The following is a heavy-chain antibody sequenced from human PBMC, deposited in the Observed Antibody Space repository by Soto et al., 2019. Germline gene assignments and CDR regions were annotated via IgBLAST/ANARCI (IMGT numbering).Heavy chain of an antibody. J-gene: IGHJ4*02. D-gene: IGHD6-13*01. V-gene: IGHV1-69*13. CDR3: AREVAGTGYFDY. CDR1: AGTFSSYA. Sequence: SVKVSCKASAGTFSSYAISWVRQAPGQGLEWMGGIIPIFGTANYAQKFQGRVTITADESTSTAYMELRSLRSEDTAVYYCAREVAGTGYFDYWGQGTLVTVSS. CDR2: IIPIFGTA.